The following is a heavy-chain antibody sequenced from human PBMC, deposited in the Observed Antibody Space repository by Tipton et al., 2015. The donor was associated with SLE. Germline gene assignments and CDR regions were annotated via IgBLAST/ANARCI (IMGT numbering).Heavy chain of an antibody. Sequence: SLRLSCAASGFTFSSYAMHWVRQAPGKGLEWVAVISYDGSNKYYADSVKGRFTISRDNSKNTLYLQMNSLRAEDTAVYYCARDPNWGGYYYYMDVWGKGTTVTVSS. CDR2: ISYDGSNK. D-gene: IGHD7-27*01. CDR3: ARDPNWGGYYYYMDV. CDR1: GFTFSSYA. J-gene: IGHJ6*03. V-gene: IGHV3-30-3*01.